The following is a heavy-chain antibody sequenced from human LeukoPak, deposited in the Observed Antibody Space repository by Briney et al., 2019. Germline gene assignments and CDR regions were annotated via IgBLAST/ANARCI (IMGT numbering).Heavy chain of an antibody. J-gene: IGHJ4*02. CDR2: IYYSGST. D-gene: IGHD3-22*01. Sequence: KPSETLSLTCSVSGVSISSYYWSWIRQPPGKGLEWIGYIYYSGSTNYNPSLKSRVTISVDTSKNQFSLRLSSVTAADTAVYYCARVTGYIVEDYFDYWGQGTLVTVSS. CDR3: ARVTGYIVEDYFDY. V-gene: IGHV4-59*01. CDR1: GVSISSYY.